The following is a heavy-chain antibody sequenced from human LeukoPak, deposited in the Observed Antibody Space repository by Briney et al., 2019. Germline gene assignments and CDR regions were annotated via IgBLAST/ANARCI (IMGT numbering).Heavy chain of an antibody. CDR3: ARDTVGATFPGAFDI. D-gene: IGHD1-26*01. Sequence: SETLSLTCTVSGGSISSSSYYWGWIRQPPGKGLEWIGYIYYSGSISYNPSLKSQVTISVDPSKNQFPLKLRSVTAADTAVYYCARDTVGATFPGAFDIWGQGTMVTVSS. V-gene: IGHV4-61*05. CDR2: IYYSGSI. CDR1: GGSISSSSYY. J-gene: IGHJ3*02.